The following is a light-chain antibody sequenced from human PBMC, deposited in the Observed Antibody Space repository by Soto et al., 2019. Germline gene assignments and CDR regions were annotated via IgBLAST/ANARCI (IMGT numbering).Light chain of an antibody. V-gene: IGKV1-39*01. CDR1: QSITIY. CDR3: QQSYSTAPP. J-gene: IGKJ1*01. CDR2: AAS. Sequence: DIQMTQSPSSLSASVGDSVTITCRASQSITIYLNWYQQKPAKAPNLLIYAASSLQSGVPSRFSGSGSGTECTLTISSLQPEDFATYYCQQSYSTAPPFGQGTKVEIK.